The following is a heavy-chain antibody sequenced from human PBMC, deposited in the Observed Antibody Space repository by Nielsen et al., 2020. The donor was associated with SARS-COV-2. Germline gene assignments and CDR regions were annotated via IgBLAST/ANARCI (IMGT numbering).Heavy chain of an antibody. CDR2: ISAYNGNT. D-gene: IGHD4-17*01. CDR1: GYTFTNYG. J-gene: IGHJ4*02. V-gene: IGHV1-18*04. Sequence: ASVKVSCKASGYTFTNYGISWVRQAPGQGLEWMGWISAYNGNTNYAQKLQGRVTMTTDTSTSTAYMELRSLRSDDTAVYYCARGDSTVTTYYFDYWGQGTLVTVSS. CDR3: ARGDSTVTTYYFDY.